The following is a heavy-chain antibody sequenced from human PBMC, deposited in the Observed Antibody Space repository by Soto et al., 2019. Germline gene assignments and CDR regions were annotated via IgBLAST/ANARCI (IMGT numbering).Heavy chain of an antibody. J-gene: IGHJ4*02. CDR1: GFTFSSHW. CDR2: ISTDGSRT. D-gene: IGHD3-10*02. Sequence: EVQLVESGGGIVQPGGSLRLSCSVSGFTFSSHWMHWVRQAPGKGLVWVSRISTDGSRTTYADSVKGRVTISRDNAKNTLYLDMSSLRADDTAVYYCARDMLGPRAFDYWGQGTLVTVSS. CDR3: ARDMLGPRAFDY. V-gene: IGHV3-74*01.